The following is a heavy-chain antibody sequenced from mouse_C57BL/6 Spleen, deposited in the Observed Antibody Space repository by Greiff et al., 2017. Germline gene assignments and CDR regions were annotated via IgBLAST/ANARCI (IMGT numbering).Heavy chain of an antibody. D-gene: IGHD1-1*01. J-gene: IGHJ3*01. CDR3: AGYYGSPPGFAY. CDR2: IDPSDSYT. Sequence: VQLQQPGAELVKPGASVKLSCKASGYTFTSYWMQWVKQRPGQGLEWIGEIDPSDSYTNYNQKFKGKATLTVDTSSSTAYMQLSSLTSEDSAVYYCAGYYGSPPGFAYWGQGTLVTVSA. CDR1: GYTFTSYW. V-gene: IGHV1-50*01.